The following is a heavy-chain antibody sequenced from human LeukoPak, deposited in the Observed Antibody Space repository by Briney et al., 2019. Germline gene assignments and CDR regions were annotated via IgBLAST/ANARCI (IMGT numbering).Heavy chain of an antibody. CDR1: GGSFSGYY. V-gene: IGHV4-34*01. J-gene: IGHJ2*01. Sequence: SETLSLTCAVYGGSFSGYYWSWIRQPPGKGLEWIGEINHSGSTNYNPSLKSRVTISVDTSKNQISLKLSSVTAADTAVYYCARVGPGWYFDLWGRGTLVTVSS. CDR3: ARVGPGWYFDL. CDR2: INHSGST.